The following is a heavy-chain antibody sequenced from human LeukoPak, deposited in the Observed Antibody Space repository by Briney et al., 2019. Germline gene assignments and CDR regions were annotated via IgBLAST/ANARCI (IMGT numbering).Heavy chain of an antibody. Sequence: GGSLRLSCAASGFTFSSYSMNWVRQAPGKGLEWVSSISSSSSYIYYADSVKGRFTISRDNAKNSLYLQMNSLRAEDTAVYYCARVLLDRYYYDSSGYSDWGQGTLVTVSS. CDR2: ISSSSSYI. CDR3: ARVLLDRYYYDSSGYSD. J-gene: IGHJ4*02. D-gene: IGHD3-22*01. CDR1: GFTFSSYS. V-gene: IGHV3-21*01.